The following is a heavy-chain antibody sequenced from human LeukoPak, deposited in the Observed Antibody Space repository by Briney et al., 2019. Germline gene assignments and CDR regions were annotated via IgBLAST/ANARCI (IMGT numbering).Heavy chain of an antibody. CDR3: ARKGEDYGDYDY. D-gene: IGHD4-17*01. J-gene: IGHJ4*02. CDR1: GYTFTGYY. Sequence: LGASVKVSCKASGYTFTGYYMHWVRQAPGQGLEWMGWILPSSGGPYYAQKFQGRVTMTRGTSINTAYMELSRLRSDDTAVYYCARKGEDYGDYDYWGQGTLVTVSS. V-gene: IGHV1-2*03. CDR2: ILPSSGGP.